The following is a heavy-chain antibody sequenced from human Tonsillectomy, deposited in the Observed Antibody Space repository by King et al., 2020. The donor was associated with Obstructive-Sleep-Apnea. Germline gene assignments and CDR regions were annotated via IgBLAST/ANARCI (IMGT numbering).Heavy chain of an antibody. V-gene: IGHV4-59*01. CDR1: GVSISSYY. Sequence: VQLQESGPGLVRPAETLFLTCSVSGVSISSYYWSWLRLPPGKGLKWMGGVHKSGTTNHNPSLRLRVTMSVDAAKSQFSLTLVTMTTAATATYYCAGGAGWYDYWGQGALVSVSS. J-gene: IGHJ4*02. CDR2: VHKSGTT. CDR3: AGGAGWYDY. D-gene: IGHD6-19*01.